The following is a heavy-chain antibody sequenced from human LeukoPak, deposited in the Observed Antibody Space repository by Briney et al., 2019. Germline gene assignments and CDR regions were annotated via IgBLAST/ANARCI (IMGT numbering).Heavy chain of an antibody. CDR3: AKSMIRGATYYFDY. V-gene: IGHV1-46*01. CDR2: INPNGDST. Sequence: ASVNVSCKASGYTFTSYYIHWVRQAPGQGLEWMGVINPNGDSTSYAQKFQGRVTMTRDTSTSTVYMELSSLRSEDTAVHYCAKSMIRGATYYFDYWGQGTLVTVSS. J-gene: IGHJ4*02. D-gene: IGHD3-10*01. CDR1: GYTFTSYY.